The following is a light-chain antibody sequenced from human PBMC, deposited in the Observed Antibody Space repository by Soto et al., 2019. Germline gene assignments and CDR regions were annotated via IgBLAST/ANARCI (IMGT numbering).Light chain of an antibody. CDR3: QHYDSYSGT. V-gene: IGKV1-5*03. CDR2: RAS. Sequence: DIQMTQSPSTLSASVGDRVTITCRASQAISSWLAWYQQKPGKAPKLLIYRASSLESGVPSRFSGSGSGAEFTLTISSLQPDDFATYHCQHYDSYSGTFGPGTEVDIK. CDR1: QAISSW. J-gene: IGKJ3*01.